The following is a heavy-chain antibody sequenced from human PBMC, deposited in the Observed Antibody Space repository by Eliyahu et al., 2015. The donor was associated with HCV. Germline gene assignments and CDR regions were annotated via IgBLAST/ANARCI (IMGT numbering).Heavy chain of an antibody. CDR3: AKATIVGATTMLAEYFQH. J-gene: IGHJ1*01. Sequence: QVQLVESGGGVVQPGRSLRLSCAASGFXFSSXGXHWVRQAPGKGLEWVAVISYDGSNKYYADSVKGRFTISRDNSKNTLYLQMNSLRAEDTAVYYCAKATIVGATTMLAEYFQHWGQGTLVTVSS. CDR2: ISYDGSNK. CDR1: GFXFSSXG. V-gene: IGHV3-30*18. D-gene: IGHD1-26*01.